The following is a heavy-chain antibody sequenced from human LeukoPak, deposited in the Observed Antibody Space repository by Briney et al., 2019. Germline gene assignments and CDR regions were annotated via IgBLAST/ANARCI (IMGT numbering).Heavy chain of an antibody. CDR1: GFTVSSNY. Sequence: GGSLRLSCAASGFTVSSNYMSWVRQAPGKGLEWVSVIHSGGSTYYADSVKGRFTISRDNSKNTLYLQMNSLRAEDTAVYYCARDPGYSYGSYYGMDVWGQGTTVTVSS. V-gene: IGHV3-66*02. D-gene: IGHD5-18*01. J-gene: IGHJ6*02. CDR2: IHSGGST. CDR3: ARDPGYSYGSYYGMDV.